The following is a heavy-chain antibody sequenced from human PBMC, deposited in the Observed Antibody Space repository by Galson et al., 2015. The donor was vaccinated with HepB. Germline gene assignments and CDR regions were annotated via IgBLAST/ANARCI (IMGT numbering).Heavy chain of an antibody. CDR1: GFTFSSYS. Sequence: SLRLSCAASGFTFSSYSMNWVRQAPGKGLEWVSSISSSSSYIYYADSVKGRFTISRDNAKNSLYLQMNSLRAEDTAVYYCARGRRTPWPPICDYWGQGTLVTVSS. V-gene: IGHV3-21*01. CDR3: ARGRRTPWPPICDY. D-gene: IGHD2-15*01. J-gene: IGHJ4*02. CDR2: ISSSSSYI.